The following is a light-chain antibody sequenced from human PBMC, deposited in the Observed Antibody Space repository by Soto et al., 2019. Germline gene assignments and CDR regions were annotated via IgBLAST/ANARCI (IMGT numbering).Light chain of an antibody. Sequence: QSALTQPASVSGSPGQSITISCTGTSSDVGSYNLVSWYQQHPGKAPKLMIYEGNERPSGVSNRFSGSKSGNTASLTISGLQAEDEADYYCCSYAGSSTGVFGGGTKLTVL. CDR1: SSDVGSYNL. J-gene: IGLJ3*02. CDR3: CSYAGSSTGV. V-gene: IGLV2-23*01. CDR2: EGN.